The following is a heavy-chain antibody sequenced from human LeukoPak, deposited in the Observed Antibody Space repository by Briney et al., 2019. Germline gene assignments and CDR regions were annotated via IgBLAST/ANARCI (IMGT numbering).Heavy chain of an antibody. J-gene: IGHJ3*02. D-gene: IGHD3-22*01. Sequence: ASVKVSCKASGYTFTSHYMHWVRQAPGQGLEWMGLINPSGSSTLYAQKFQGRVTMTRDMSTTTDYMELSSLRSEDTAVYYCASKNNYYDSSGAGGAFDIWGQGTMVTVSS. CDR2: INPSGSST. CDR1: GYTFTSHY. V-gene: IGHV1-46*01. CDR3: ASKNNYYDSSGAGGAFDI.